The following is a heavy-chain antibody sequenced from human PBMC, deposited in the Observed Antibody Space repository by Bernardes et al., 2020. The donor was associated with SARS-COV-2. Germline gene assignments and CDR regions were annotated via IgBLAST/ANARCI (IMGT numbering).Heavy chain of an antibody. Sequence: SETLSLTCTVSGGSISSYYWSWILQPPGKGLEWIGHIYYSGSTIYNPSLKSRVTISVDTSKNQFSLKLSSVTAADTAVYYCAGYYDSSGYWGQGTLVTVSS. V-gene: IGHV4-59*01. D-gene: IGHD3-22*01. CDR1: GGSISSYY. CDR2: IYYSGST. J-gene: IGHJ4*02. CDR3: AGYYDSSGY.